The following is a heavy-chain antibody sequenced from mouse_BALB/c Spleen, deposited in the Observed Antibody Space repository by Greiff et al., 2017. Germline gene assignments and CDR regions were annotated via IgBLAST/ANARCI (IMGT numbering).Heavy chain of an antibody. Sequence: EVQGVESGGGLVKPGGSLKLSCAASGFTFSDYYMYWVRQTPEKRLEWVATISDGGSYTYYPDSVKGRFTISRDNAKNNLYLQMSSLKSEDTAMYYCARGPITTAPAWFAYWGQGTLVTVSA. CDR1: GFTFSDYY. D-gene: IGHD1-2*01. V-gene: IGHV5-4*02. J-gene: IGHJ3*01. CDR2: ISDGGSYT. CDR3: ARGPITTAPAWFAY.